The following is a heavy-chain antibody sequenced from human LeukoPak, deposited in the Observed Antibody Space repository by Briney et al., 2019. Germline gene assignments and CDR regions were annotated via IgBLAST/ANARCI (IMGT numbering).Heavy chain of an antibody. J-gene: IGHJ4*02. CDR2: IYYGGST. D-gene: IGHD4-17*01. V-gene: IGHV4-39*01. Sequence: PSDTLSLTCAVSGYSISSSNWWGWIRQSPGKGLEWIGSIYYGGSTYYDPSLKSRVTISVDTPRNQFSLKLSSVTAADTAVYYCARRPLTAVTVDSWGQGTLVTVSS. CDR1: GYSISSSNW. CDR3: ARRPLTAVTVDS.